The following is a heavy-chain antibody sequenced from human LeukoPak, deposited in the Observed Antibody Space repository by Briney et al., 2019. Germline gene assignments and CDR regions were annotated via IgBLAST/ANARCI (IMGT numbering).Heavy chain of an antibody. CDR1: GYTFTSYG. V-gene: IGHV1-18*01. CDR2: ISAYNGNT. CDR3: ARLSYYDTKQGIGI. J-gene: IGHJ3*02. D-gene: IGHD3-22*01. Sequence: GASVKVSCKASGYTFTSYGISWVRQAPGQGLEWMGWISAYNGNTNYAQKLQGRVTMTTVTSTSTAYMELRSLRSDDTAVYYCARLSYYDTKQGIGIWGQGTMVTVSS.